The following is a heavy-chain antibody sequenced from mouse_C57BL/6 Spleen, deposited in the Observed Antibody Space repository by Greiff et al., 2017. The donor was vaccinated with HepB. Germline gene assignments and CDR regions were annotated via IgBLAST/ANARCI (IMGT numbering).Heavy chain of an antibody. V-gene: IGHV3-6*01. CDR1: GYSITSGYY. Sequence: DVKLVESGPGLVKPSQSLSLTCSVTGYSITSGYYWNWIRQFPGNKLEWMGYISYDGSNNYNPSLKNRISITRDTSKNQFFLKLNSVTTEDTATYYCARRDYYGPLFDYWGQGTTLTVSS. CDR3: ARRDYYGPLFDY. D-gene: IGHD1-1*01. J-gene: IGHJ2*01. CDR2: ISYDGSN.